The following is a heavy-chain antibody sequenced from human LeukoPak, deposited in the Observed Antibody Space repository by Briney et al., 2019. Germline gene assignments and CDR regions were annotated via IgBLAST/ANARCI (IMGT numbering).Heavy chain of an antibody. J-gene: IGHJ4*02. Sequence: GGSLRLSCVASGFPFSSYWMTWVRQAPGKGLEWVANIKQDGSKKSYVDSVKGRFTISRDNAKNSLYLQMNSLRAEDTAVYYCARDLYYGSGSYYPPYYWGQGTLVTVSS. D-gene: IGHD3-10*01. CDR1: GFPFSSYW. CDR2: IKQDGSKK. V-gene: IGHV3-7*03. CDR3: ARDLYYGSGSYYPPYY.